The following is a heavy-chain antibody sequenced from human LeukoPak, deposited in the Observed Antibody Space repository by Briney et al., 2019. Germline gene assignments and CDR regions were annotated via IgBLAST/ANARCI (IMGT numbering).Heavy chain of an antibody. CDR2: IHHSGST. CDR1: GYSISSGYY. Sequence: KPSETLSLTCVVSGYSISSGYYWGWIRQPPGKGLEWIATIHHSGSTYYSPSLKSRVTISVDTSKNQFSLKLSSVTAADTAVYYCARLRDLCNCFDSWGQGTLVIVSS. CDR3: ARLRDLCNCFDS. J-gene: IGHJ5*01. V-gene: IGHV4-38-2*01. D-gene: IGHD5-24*01.